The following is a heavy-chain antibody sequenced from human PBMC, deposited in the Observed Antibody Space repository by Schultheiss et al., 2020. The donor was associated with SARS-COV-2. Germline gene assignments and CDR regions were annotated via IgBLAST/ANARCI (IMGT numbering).Heavy chain of an antibody. J-gene: IGHJ6*02. Sequence: SGPTLVKPTETLTLTCTVSGFSLSNARMGVSWIRQPPGKALEWLAHIFSNDEKSYSTSLKSRLTISKDTSKSQVVLTMTNMDPVDTATYYCARVIKGYYYYYYGMDVWGQGTTVTVSS. CDR1: GFSLSNARMG. CDR2: IFSNDEK. CDR3: ARVIKGYYYYYYGMDV. V-gene: IGHV2-26*01.